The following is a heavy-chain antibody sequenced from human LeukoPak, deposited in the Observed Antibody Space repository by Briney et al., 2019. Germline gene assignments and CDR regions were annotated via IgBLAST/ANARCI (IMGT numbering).Heavy chain of an antibody. CDR2: IKQDGSEK. CDR3: ARLSPYYYGSGTMDV. CDR1: GFTFSSYW. V-gene: IGHV3-7*01. J-gene: IGHJ6*03. Sequence: GGSLRLSCAASGFTFSSYWMSWVRQAPGKGLEWVANIKQDGSEKYYVDSVKGRFTISRDNAKNSLYLQMNSLGAEDTAVYYCARLSPYYYGSGTMDVWGKGTTVTVSS. D-gene: IGHD3-10*01.